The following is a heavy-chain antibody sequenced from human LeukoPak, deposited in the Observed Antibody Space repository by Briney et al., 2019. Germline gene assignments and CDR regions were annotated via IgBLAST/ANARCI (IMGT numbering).Heavy chain of an antibody. J-gene: IGHJ6*02. Sequence: AGGPLRLSCAASGFSVSGNYMNWVRQAPGKGLEWVSVIYSGGSTYYADSVKGRFTISRDNSKNTLYLQMNSLRAEDTAVYYCARVMTTYYYGVDVWGQGTTVTVSS. V-gene: IGHV3-66*01. D-gene: IGHD4-11*01. CDR1: GFSVSGNY. CDR3: ARVMTTYYYGVDV. CDR2: IYSGGST.